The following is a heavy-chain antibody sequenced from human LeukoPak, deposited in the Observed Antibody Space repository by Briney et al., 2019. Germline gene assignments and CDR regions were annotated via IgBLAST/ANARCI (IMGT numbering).Heavy chain of an antibody. CDR1: GYTFTNHY. Sequence: ASVKVSCKASGYTFTNHYMHWVRQAPGQGLEWMGKINPGGGGTTYAQKVQGRVTMTRDTSISTAYMELSRLRSDDTAVYYCARALISIVGATDFDYWGQGTLVTVSS. CDR3: ARALISIVGATDFDY. V-gene: IGHV1-46*01. CDR2: INPGGGGT. D-gene: IGHD1-26*01. J-gene: IGHJ4*02.